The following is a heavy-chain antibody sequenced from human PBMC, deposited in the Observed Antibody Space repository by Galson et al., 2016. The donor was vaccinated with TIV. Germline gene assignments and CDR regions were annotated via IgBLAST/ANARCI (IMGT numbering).Heavy chain of an antibody. V-gene: IGHV6-1*01. CDR1: GDSVSSNSAA. CDR2: TYYRSEWYN. D-gene: IGHD6-13*01. Sequence: CAISGDSVSSNSAAWNWIRQSPSRGLEWLGGTYYRSEWYNDYAASVKSRITINPDTSKNQFSLQLNSVTPEDTAVYYCARASSSWLITVHLDYWGQGTLVTVSS. J-gene: IGHJ4*02. CDR3: ARASSSWLITVHLDY.